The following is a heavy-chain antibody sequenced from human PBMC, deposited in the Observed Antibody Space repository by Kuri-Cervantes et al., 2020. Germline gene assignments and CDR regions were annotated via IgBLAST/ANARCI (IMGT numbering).Heavy chain of an antibody. Sequence: SETLSLTCAVYGGSFSGYYWSWIRQPPGKGLEWIGEINHSGSTNYNPSLKSRVTISVDTSKNQFSLKLSSVTAADTAVYYCARPSGIYSSGYDWFDPWGQGTLVTVSS. V-gene: IGHV4-34*01. CDR3: ARPSGIYSSGYDWFDP. J-gene: IGHJ5*02. D-gene: IGHD3-22*01. CDR1: GGSFSGYY. CDR2: INHSGST.